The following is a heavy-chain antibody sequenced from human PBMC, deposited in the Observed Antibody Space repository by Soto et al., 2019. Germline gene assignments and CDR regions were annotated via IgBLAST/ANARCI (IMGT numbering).Heavy chain of an antibody. Sequence: QVQLVQSGAEVKKPGASVKVSCKASGYTFTDYYIHWVRQAPGQGLEWMGWINPNSGGTNYAQHFQGWVTMTRDTSISTAYMELGRLRSDDTAVYYCASGGYGDYHYWGQGTLVTVSS. V-gene: IGHV1-2*04. CDR1: GYTFTDYY. J-gene: IGHJ4*02. CDR3: ASGGYGDYHY. CDR2: INPNSGGT. D-gene: IGHD4-17*01.